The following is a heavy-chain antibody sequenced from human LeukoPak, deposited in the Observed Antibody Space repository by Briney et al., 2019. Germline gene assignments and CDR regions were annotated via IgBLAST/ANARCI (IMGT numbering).Heavy chain of an antibody. J-gene: IGHJ3*02. V-gene: IGHV4-59*01. D-gene: IGHD5-18*01. CDR2: IYYSGST. CDR1: GGSISSYY. CDR3: ARELNPKLRGYSYGSAFDI. Sequence: PSETLPLTCTVSGGSISSYYWSWIRQPPGKGLEWIGYIYYSGSTNYNPSLKSRVTISVDTSKNQFSLKLSSVTAADTAVYYCARELNPKLRGYSYGSAFDIWGQGTMVTVSS.